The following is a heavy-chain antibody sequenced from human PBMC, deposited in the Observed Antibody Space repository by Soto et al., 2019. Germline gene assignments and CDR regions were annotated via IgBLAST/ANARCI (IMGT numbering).Heavy chain of an antibody. CDR3: ARVDTAMVTRQ. V-gene: IGHV4-30-4*01. CDR1: CVSLSSGEYY. J-gene: IGHJ4*02. Sequence: LSLASPIPCVSLSSGEYYSIWIRQPPGKGLEWSGYIYYSGSTYYNPSLKSRVTISVDTSKNQFSLKLSSVTAADTAVYYCARVDTAMVTRQWGQGTLVTVSS. D-gene: IGHD5-18*01. CDR2: IYYSGST.